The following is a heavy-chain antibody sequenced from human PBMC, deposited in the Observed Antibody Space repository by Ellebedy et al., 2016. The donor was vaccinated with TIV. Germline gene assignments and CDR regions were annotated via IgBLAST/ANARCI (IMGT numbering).Heavy chain of an antibody. Sequence: AASVKVSCKASGGTFSSYAISWVRQAPGQGLEWMGRIIPILGLANYAQKFQGRVTITADKSTSTAYMELSSLRSEDTAVYYWARDSYGDYPLDYWGQGTLVTVSS. CDR3: ARDSYGDYPLDY. CDR2: IIPILGLA. D-gene: IGHD4-17*01. J-gene: IGHJ4*02. CDR1: GGTFSSYA. V-gene: IGHV1-69*04.